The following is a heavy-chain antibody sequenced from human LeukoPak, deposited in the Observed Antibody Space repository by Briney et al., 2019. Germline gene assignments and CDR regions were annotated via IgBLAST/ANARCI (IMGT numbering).Heavy chain of an antibody. CDR2: INPNSGGT. V-gene: IGHV1-2*02. CDR3: ASEPYCSSTSCYRFGFDY. Sequence: GASVKVSCKASGYTFTGYYMHWVRQAPGQGLEWMGWINPNSGGTNYAQKFQGRVTMTRDTSISTAYMELSRLGSDDTAVYYCASEPYCSSTSCYRFGFDYWGQGTLVTVSS. D-gene: IGHD2-2*01. J-gene: IGHJ4*02. CDR1: GYTFTGYY.